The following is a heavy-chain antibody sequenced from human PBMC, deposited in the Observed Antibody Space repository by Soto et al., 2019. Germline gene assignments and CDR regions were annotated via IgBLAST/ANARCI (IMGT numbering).Heavy chain of an antibody. CDR3: AIRGTRWLESPFDY. V-gene: IGHV1-2*02. Sequence: GASVKVSCKASGYTFTGYYMHWVRQAPGQGLEWMGWINPNSGGTNYAQKFQGRVTITADKSTSTAYMELSSLRSEDTAVYYCAIRGTRWLESPFDYWGQGTLVTVSS. CDR1: GYTFTGYY. J-gene: IGHJ4*02. CDR2: INPNSGGT. D-gene: IGHD1-1*01.